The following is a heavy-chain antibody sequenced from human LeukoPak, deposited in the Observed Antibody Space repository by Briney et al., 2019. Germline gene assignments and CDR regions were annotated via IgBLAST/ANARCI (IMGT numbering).Heavy chain of an antibody. V-gene: IGHV3-30*18. CDR2: ISYDGSNK. D-gene: IGHD3-9*01. Sequence: GGSLRLSCAASGFTFSDYYMSWIRQAPGKGLEWVAVISYDGSNKYYADSVKGRFTISRDNSKNTLYLQMNSLRAEDTAVYYCAKGGYYEYFDWLLNLGFDYWGQGTLVTVSS. J-gene: IGHJ4*02. CDR3: AKGGYYEYFDWLLNLGFDY. CDR1: GFTFSDYY.